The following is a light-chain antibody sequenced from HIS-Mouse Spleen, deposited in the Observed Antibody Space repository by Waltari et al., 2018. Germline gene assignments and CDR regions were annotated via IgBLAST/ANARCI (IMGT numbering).Light chain of an antibody. V-gene: IGLV1-47*01. CDR2: RNN. CDR1: SSNIGTNY. Sequence: QSLLTQPPSASGTPGQRATTSHSVSSSNIGTNYVYWYQQLPGPAPKLLIYRNNQRPSGVPDRFSGSKSGTSASLAISGLRSEDEADYYCAAWDDSLSGPVFGGGTKLTVL. J-gene: IGLJ3*02. CDR3: AAWDDSLSGPV.